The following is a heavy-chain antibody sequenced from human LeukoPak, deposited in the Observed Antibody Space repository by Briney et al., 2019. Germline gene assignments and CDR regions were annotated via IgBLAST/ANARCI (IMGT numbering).Heavy chain of an antibody. Sequence: ASVKVSCEASGYTFTGYYMHWVRQAPGQGLEWMGWINPNSGGTNYAQKFQGRVTMTRDTSISTAYMELSRLRSDDTAVYYCARLSGDILTGYYYSDYWGQGTLVTVSS. V-gene: IGHV1-2*02. J-gene: IGHJ4*02. CDR1: GYTFTGYY. D-gene: IGHD3-9*01. CDR3: ARLSGDILTGYYYSDY. CDR2: INPNSGGT.